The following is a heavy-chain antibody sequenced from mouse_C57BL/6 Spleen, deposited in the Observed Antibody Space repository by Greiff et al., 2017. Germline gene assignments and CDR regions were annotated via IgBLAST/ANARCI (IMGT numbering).Heavy chain of an antibody. CDR1: GFTFSDYG. Sequence: EVKLQESGGGLVKPGGSLKLSCAASGFTFSDYGMHWVRQAPEKGLEWVAYISSGSSTIYYADTVKGRFTISRDNAKNTLFLQMTSLRSEDTAMYYCARTRLLAWFAYWGQGTLVTVSA. V-gene: IGHV5-17*01. J-gene: IGHJ3*01. CDR2: ISSGSSTI. CDR3: ARTRLLAWFAY. D-gene: IGHD1-1*01.